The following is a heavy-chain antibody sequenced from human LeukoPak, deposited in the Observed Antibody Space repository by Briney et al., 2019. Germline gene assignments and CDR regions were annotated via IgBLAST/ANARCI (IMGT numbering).Heavy chain of an antibody. V-gene: IGHV3-73*01. Sequence: GGSLRLSCAASGFTFSGSAMHWVRQASGKGLEWVGRIRSKANSYATAYAASVKGRFTISRDDSKNTAYLQMNSLRAEDTAVYYCATRPGGTSFDYWGQGTLVTVSS. CDR1: GFTFSGSA. CDR3: ATRPGGTSFDY. CDR2: IRSKANSYAT. D-gene: IGHD3-16*01. J-gene: IGHJ4*02.